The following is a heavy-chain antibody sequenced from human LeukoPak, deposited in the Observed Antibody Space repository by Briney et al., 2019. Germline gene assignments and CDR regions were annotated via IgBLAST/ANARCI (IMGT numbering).Heavy chain of an antibody. Sequence: KPSETLSLTCTVSGGSISISNYYWGWIRQPPGKGLEWIASIYYSGSTYYNPSLKSRVTISVDTSKNQFSLKLSSVTAADTAVYYCARRSSSGWTFDYWGQGTLVTVSS. CDR1: GGSISISNYY. V-gene: IGHV4-39*01. CDR2: IYYSGST. CDR3: ARRSSSGWTFDY. D-gene: IGHD6-19*01. J-gene: IGHJ4*02.